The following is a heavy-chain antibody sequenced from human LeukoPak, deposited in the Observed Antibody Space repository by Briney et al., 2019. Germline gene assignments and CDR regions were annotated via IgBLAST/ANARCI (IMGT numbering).Heavy chain of an antibody. CDR3: AKDGPIPPYYYDSSGYYDY. Sequence: GGSLRLSCAASGFTFSSYGMHWVRQAPGKGLEWVAVISYDGSNKYYADSVKGRFTISRDNSKNTLYLQMNSLRAEDTAVYYCAKDGPIPPYYYDSSGYYDYWGQGTLVTVSS. V-gene: IGHV3-30*18. CDR2: ISYDGSNK. CDR1: GFTFSSYG. J-gene: IGHJ4*02. D-gene: IGHD3-22*01.